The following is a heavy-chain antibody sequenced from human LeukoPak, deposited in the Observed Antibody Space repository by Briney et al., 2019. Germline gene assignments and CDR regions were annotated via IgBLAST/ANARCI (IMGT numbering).Heavy chain of an antibody. V-gene: IGHV4-31*03. CDR1: GGSINNGGYY. CDR2: IYYSGSS. Sequence: ASETLSLTCTVSGGSINNGGYYWSWIRQHPGKGLEWIGYIYYSGSSYYNPSLRSRVTISVDTSKNHFSLKLSSVTAADTAVYYCARVRRVAARDHSYWYFDLWGRGTLVTVSS. CDR3: ARVRRVAARDHSYWYFDL. D-gene: IGHD6-6*01. J-gene: IGHJ2*01.